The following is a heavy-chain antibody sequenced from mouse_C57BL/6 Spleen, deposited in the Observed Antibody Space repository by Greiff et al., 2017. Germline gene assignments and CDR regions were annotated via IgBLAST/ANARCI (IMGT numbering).Heavy chain of an antibody. CDR1: GYAFSSSW. Sequence: VQGVESGPELVKPGASVKISCKASGYAFSSSWMNWVKQRPGKGLEWIGRIYPGDGDTNYNGKFKGKATLTADKSSSTAYMQLSSLTSEDSAVYFCARSSFPYYFDYWGQGTTLTVSS. J-gene: IGHJ2*01. CDR3: ARSSFPYYFDY. CDR2: IYPGDGDT. V-gene: IGHV1-82*01.